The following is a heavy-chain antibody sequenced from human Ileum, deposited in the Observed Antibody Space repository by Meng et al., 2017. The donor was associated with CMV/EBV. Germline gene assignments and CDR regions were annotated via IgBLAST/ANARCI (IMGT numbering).Heavy chain of an antibody. V-gene: IGHV4-39*07. Sequence: QESGPGLVKPSETLSRTCLVSGGSISNGNFYWGWIRQPPGKELELIGSMFYRGNTYYNPSLRSRVTISLDTSKDQFSLRLTSVTGADTAVYYCARMTLYWYFDLWGRGSLVTVSS. D-gene: IGHD2-21*02. J-gene: IGHJ2*01. CDR3: ARMTLYWYFDL. CDR1: GGSISNGNFY. CDR2: MFYRGNT.